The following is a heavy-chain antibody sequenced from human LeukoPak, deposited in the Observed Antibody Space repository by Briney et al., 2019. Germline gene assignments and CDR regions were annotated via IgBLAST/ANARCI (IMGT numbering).Heavy chain of an antibody. CDR1: GGSVSSGTYY. J-gene: IGHJ4*02. CDR2: ISHSGIT. CDR3: ARGGKWLYYFDY. Sequence: NPSETLSLTCTVSGGSVSSGTYYWGWIRQSPDMGLEWIGIISHSGITDYNPSLKSRVTISVDKSKNQFSLKLTSVTAADTAVYYCARGGKWLYYFDYWGQGTLVTVSS. D-gene: IGHD6-19*01. V-gene: IGHV4-39*07.